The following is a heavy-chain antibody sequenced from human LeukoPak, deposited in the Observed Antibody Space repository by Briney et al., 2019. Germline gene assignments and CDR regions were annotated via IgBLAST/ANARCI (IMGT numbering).Heavy chain of an antibody. D-gene: IGHD3-22*01. Sequence: ASVKVSCKASGGTFSSYAISWVRQAPGQGLEWMGRIIPILGIANYAQKFQGRVTITADKSTSTAYMELSSLRSEDTAVYYCARAAYDSSGYKGMDVWGQGTTVTVSS. CDR1: GGTFSSYA. CDR3: ARAAYDSSGYKGMDV. J-gene: IGHJ6*02. V-gene: IGHV1-69*04. CDR2: IIPILGIA.